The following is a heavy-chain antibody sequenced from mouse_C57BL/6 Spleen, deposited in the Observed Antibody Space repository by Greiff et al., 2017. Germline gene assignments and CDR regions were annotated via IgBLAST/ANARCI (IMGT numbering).Heavy chain of an antibody. CDR1: GYTFTSYW. Sequence: QVQLQQPGAELVRPGSSVKLSCKASGYTFTSYWMAWVQQRPGQGLEWIGNIYPSDSETNYNQKFKDKATLTVDQSSSTAYMQLSSLTSEDSAVYYCARTGFTTVVATEGFAYWGQGTLVTVSA. D-gene: IGHD1-1*01. V-gene: IGHV1-61*01. CDR2: IYPSDSET. J-gene: IGHJ3*01. CDR3: ARTGFTTVVATEGFAY.